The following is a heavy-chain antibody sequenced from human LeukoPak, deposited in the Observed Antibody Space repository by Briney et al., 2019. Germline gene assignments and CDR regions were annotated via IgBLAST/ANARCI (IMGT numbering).Heavy chain of an antibody. CDR3: ARGYKRQRITIFGVVIIDAFDI. CDR2: ISAYNGNT. CDR1: GYTFTSYG. V-gene: IGHV1-18*01. Sequence: ASVKVSCKASGYTFTSYGISWVRQAPGQGLEWMGWISAYNGNTNYAQKLQGRVTMTTDTSTSTAYMELRSLRSDDTAVYYCARGYKRQRITIFGVVIIDAFDIWGQGTMVTVSS. J-gene: IGHJ3*02. D-gene: IGHD3-3*01.